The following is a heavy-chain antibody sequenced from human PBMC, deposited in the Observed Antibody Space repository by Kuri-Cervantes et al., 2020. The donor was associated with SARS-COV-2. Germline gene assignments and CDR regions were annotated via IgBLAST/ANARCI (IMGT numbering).Heavy chain of an antibody. D-gene: IGHD4-11*01. CDR2: INSDGSST. Sequence: GESLKISCAASGFTFSSYWMHWVRQAPGKGLVWVSRINSDGSSTSYADPVKGRFTISRDNSKNTLYLQMNSLRAEDTAVYYCARLTVTTAIDGDYWGQGTLVTVSS. J-gene: IGHJ4*02. CDR1: GFTFSSYW. CDR3: ARLTVTTAIDGDY. V-gene: IGHV3-74*01.